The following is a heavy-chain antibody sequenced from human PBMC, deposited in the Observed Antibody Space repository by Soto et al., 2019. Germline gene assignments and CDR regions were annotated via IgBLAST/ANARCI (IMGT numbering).Heavy chain of an antibody. CDR1: GFSLSTSGVG. J-gene: IGHJ4*02. Sequence: QITLKESGPTLVKPTQTLTLTCTFSGFSLSTSGVGVGWIRQPPGKALEWLAPIYWDDDKRYSPSLKSRLTINDDTSKNQVVLTMTNMDPVDTATYHCAPRPLFGVVLYWGQGTLVTVSS. D-gene: IGHD3-3*01. V-gene: IGHV2-5*02. CDR2: IYWDDDK. CDR3: APRPLFGVVLY.